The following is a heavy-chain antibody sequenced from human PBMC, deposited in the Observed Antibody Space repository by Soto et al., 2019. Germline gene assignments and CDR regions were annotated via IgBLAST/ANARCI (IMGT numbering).Heavy chain of an antibody. Sequence: EVQLLDSGGGLVQPGGSLRLSCAASRFTFSNYVVNWVRQAPGKGLEWVSTIGGSGDTYYADSVKGRFTISRDNSKNMLYLEMNGLRAEDTAVYYCAMSGHCGSLNCSSFDIWGQGTMVTVSS. CDR2: IGGSGDT. V-gene: IGHV3-23*01. J-gene: IGHJ3*02. CDR1: RFTFSNYV. CDR3: AMSGHCGSLNCSSFDI. D-gene: IGHD2-2*01.